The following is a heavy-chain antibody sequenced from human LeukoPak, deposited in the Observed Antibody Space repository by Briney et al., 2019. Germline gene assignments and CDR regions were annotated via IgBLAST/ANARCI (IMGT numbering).Heavy chain of an antibody. J-gene: IGHJ4*02. CDR1: GFTFSSYS. V-gene: IGHV3-21*01. CDR3: ARGDLDTAMVRRYYFDY. D-gene: IGHD5-18*01. Sequence: SGRSLRLSCAASGFTFSSYSMNWVRQAPGKGLEWVSSISSSSSYIYYADSVKGRFTISRDNAKSSLYLQMNSLRAEDTAVYYCARGDLDTAMVRRYYFDYWGQGTLVTVSS. CDR2: ISSSSSYI.